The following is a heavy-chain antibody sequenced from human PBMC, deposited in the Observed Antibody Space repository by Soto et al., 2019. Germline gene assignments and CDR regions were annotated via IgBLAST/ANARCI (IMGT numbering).Heavy chain of an antibody. D-gene: IGHD2-2*01. CDR2: INSDGSTI. CDR3: VRYQRSARPLPFFVS. J-gene: IGHJ4*02. Sequence: QPGGSLGLSCAASGFSFSNYEMNWVRQAPGEGLEWVSYINSDGSTIYYADSVKGRFTVSRDNAKNSLYLQMNSLRGQDTAVYYCVRYQRSARPLPFFVSWGQGTLVTVSS. CDR1: GFSFSNYE. V-gene: IGHV3-48*03.